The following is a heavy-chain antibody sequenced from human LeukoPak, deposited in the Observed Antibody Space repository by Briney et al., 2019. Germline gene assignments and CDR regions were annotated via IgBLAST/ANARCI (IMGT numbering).Heavy chain of an antibody. D-gene: IGHD6-13*01. CDR2: ISNDGSNK. CDR1: GFTFSSYG. V-gene: IGHV3-30*03. J-gene: IGHJ4*02. Sequence: PGRSLRLSCAASGFTFSSYGMHWVRQAPGKGLEWVAVISNDGSNKYYADSVKGRFTTSRDNSKNTLYLQMNSLRAEDTAVYYCAIDYYSSTWYRLGCFDSWGQGTLVTVSS. CDR3: AIDYYSSTWYRLGCFDS.